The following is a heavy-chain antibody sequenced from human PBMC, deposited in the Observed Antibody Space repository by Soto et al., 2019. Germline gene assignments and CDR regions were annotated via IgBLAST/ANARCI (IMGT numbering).Heavy chain of an antibody. J-gene: IGHJ4*02. CDR1: GFTFTNYG. CDR3: ARDGYYGSGSNFLY. Sequence: QVQLVESGGGVVQPGRSLRLSCAASGFTFTNYGMHWVRQAPGKGLEWVAVIWHDGSNKYYGDSVKGRFTISRDNSKSTLYLQVNSLRAEDTAVYYCARDGYYGSGSNFLYWGQGTLVTVSS. V-gene: IGHV3-33*01. D-gene: IGHD3-10*01. CDR2: IWHDGSNK.